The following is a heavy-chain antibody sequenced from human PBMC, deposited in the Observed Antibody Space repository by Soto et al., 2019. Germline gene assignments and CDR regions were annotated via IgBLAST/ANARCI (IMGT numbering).Heavy chain of an antibody. CDR1: GYTFTHYA. J-gene: IGHJ4*02. Sequence: QVQLVQSGAEVKKPGASVKVSCKASGYTFTHYAMHWVRQAPGQRLEWMGWINAGNGNTRYSQKFQGRVTISRDTPASTAYMELRSLRSEDTAVFYCARAPSRRGSYRPFDYWGQGTLVTVSS. CDR2: INAGNGNT. CDR3: ARAPSRRGSYRPFDY. D-gene: IGHD3-16*01. V-gene: IGHV1-3*01.